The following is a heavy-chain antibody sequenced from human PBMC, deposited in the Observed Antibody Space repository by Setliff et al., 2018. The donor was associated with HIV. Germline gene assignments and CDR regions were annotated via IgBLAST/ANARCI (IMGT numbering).Heavy chain of an antibody. CDR3: ARQASWGYYFDY. V-gene: IGHV5-51*01. CDR1: GYSFTGYW. D-gene: IGHD7-27*01. Sequence: PGESLKISCKASGYSFTGYWVGWVRQMPGKGLEWMGIIYPADSDTRYWPSFQGQVTISADRSISTVYLQWNSLKASDTAMYYCARQASWGYYFDYWGQGTLVTVSS. J-gene: IGHJ4*02. CDR2: IYPADSDT.